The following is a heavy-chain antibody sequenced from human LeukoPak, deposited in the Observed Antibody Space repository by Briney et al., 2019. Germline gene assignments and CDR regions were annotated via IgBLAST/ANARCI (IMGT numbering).Heavy chain of an antibody. Sequence: PSETLSLTCAVSGGSISSGGYSWSWIRQPPGKGLEWIGYIYYSGSTYYNPSLKSRATISVDTSKNQFSLKLSSVTAADTAVYYCARDRGAVAGIHYYYYMDVWGKGTTVTVSS. J-gene: IGHJ6*03. CDR2: IYYSGST. D-gene: IGHD6-19*01. V-gene: IGHV4-30-4*07. CDR1: GGSISSGGYS. CDR3: ARDRGAVAGIHYYYYMDV.